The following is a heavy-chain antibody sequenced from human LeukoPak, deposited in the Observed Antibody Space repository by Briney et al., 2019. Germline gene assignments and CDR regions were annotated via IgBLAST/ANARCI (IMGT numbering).Heavy chain of an antibody. CDR2: TYPGDSDT. CDR3: ARIDYGDYENWFDP. Sequence: RGESLQISCKGSGYSFTSYWIGWVRQMPGKGLEWMGITYPGDSDTRYSPSFQGQVTISADKSISTAYLQWSSLKASDTAMYYCARIDYGDYENWFDPWGQGTLVTVSS. J-gene: IGHJ5*02. D-gene: IGHD4-17*01. CDR1: GYSFTSYW. V-gene: IGHV5-51*01.